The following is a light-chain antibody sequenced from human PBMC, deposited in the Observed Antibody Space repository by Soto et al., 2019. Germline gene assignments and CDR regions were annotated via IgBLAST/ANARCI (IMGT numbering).Light chain of an antibody. V-gene: IGLV2-14*01. CDR2: DVN. CDR1: SSDVGAYNY. Sequence: QSALTQPASVSGSPGQSITISCTGTSSDVGAYNYVSWYQQHPGKAPKLMIYDVNIRPSGVSNRFSGSKSGNTPSLTISGLKAEEEADYTCPSWTNGTTMKFGGGTKVTVL. J-gene: IGLJ2*01. CDR3: PSWTNGTTMK.